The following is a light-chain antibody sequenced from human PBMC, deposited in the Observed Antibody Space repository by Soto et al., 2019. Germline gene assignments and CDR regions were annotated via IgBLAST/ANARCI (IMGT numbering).Light chain of an antibody. CDR2: LNSDGSH. CDR1: SGHSSYA. J-gene: IGLJ2*01. V-gene: IGLV4-69*01. CDR3: QTWGTGIVV. Sequence: QPVLTQSPSASASLGASVKLTCTLCSGHSSYAIAWHQQQPEKGPRYLMKLNSDGSHSKGDGIPDRFSGSSSGAERYLTIFSLQSEDEADYYCQTWGTGIVVFGGGTQLTVL.